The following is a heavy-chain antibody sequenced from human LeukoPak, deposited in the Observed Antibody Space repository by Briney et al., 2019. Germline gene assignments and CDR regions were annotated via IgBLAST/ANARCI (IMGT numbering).Heavy chain of an antibody. Sequence: SETLSLTCTVSGYSISSGYYWGWIRQPPGKGLEWIGSIHHSGTTYYNPPLKSRVTISVDTSKNQFSLKLSSVTAADTAVYYCARINYYDSSGYYYVVRVGAFDIWGQGTMVTVSS. CDR1: GYSISSGYY. CDR3: ARINYYDSSGYYYVVRVGAFDI. CDR2: IHHSGTT. J-gene: IGHJ3*02. D-gene: IGHD3-22*01. V-gene: IGHV4-38-2*02.